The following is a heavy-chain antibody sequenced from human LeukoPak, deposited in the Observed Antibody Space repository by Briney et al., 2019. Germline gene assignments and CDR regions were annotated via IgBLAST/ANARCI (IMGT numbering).Heavy chain of an antibody. CDR1: GYTFTSYY. V-gene: IGHV1-46*01. Sequence: GASVKVSCKASGYTFTSYYMHWVRQAPGQGLEWMGIINPSGGSTSYAQKFQGRVTMTRDTSISTAYMELSRLRSDDTAVYYCARGDMVRGVYYMDVWGKGTTVTVSS. CDR3: ARGDMVRGVYYMDV. J-gene: IGHJ6*03. D-gene: IGHD3-10*01. CDR2: INPSGGST.